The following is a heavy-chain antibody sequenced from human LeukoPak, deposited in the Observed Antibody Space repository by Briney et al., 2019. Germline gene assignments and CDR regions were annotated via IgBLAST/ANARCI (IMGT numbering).Heavy chain of an antibody. CDR2: ISYDGSNK. V-gene: IGHV3-30*18. CDR3: AKDSSDFWSGYFVSYVSRLDY. CDR1: GFTFSSYG. D-gene: IGHD3-3*01. Sequence: QSGRSLRLSCAASGFTFSSYGMPWVRQAPGKGLEWVAVISYDGSNKYYADSVKGRFTISRDNSKNTLYLQMNSLRAEDTAVYYCAKDSSDFWSGYFVSYVSRLDYWGQGTLVTVSS. J-gene: IGHJ4*02.